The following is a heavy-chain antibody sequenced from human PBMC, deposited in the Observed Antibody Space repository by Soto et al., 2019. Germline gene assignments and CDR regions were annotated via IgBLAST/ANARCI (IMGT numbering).Heavy chain of an antibody. D-gene: IGHD3-3*01. CDR1: GGSISSYY. J-gene: IGHJ6*02. CDR3: AKAAYYDFWSGYYTHYYYYYGMDV. CDR2: IYYSGST. V-gene: IGHV4-59*01. Sequence: PSETLSLTCTVSGGSISSYYWSWIRQPPGKGLEWIGYIYYSGSTNYNPSVKGRFTISRDNSKNTLYLQMNSLRAEDTAVYYCAKAAYYDFWSGYYTHYYYYYGMDVWGQGTTVTVSS.